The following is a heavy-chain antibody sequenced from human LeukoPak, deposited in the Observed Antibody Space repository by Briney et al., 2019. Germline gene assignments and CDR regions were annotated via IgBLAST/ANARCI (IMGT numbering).Heavy chain of an antibody. J-gene: IGHJ4*02. Sequence: GASVKVSCKTSGYTFITYYVHWVRQTPGQGLEWMAAINPGDIKKYYAQEFQGRVAVTWDTSTSTVYMELSSLRSEDTAVYYCARESGDITAPKKNFDFWGQGTLITVSS. CDR1: GYTFITYY. V-gene: IGHV1-46*01. CDR3: ARESGDITAPKKNFDF. CDR2: INPGDIKK. D-gene: IGHD6-13*01.